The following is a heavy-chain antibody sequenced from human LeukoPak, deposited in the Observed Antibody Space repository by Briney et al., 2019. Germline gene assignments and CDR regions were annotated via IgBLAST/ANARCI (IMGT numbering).Heavy chain of an antibody. CDR2: ISAYNGNT. CDR3: ARDRGRIAVAVDFDY. V-gene: IGHV1-18*01. Sequence: ASVKVSCKASGYTFTSYGISWVRQAPGQGLEWMGWISAYNGNTNYAQKLQGRVTMTTDTSTSTAYMELRSLRSDDTAVYYCARDRGRIAVAVDFDYWGQGTLVTVSS. CDR1: GYTFTSYG. D-gene: IGHD6-19*01. J-gene: IGHJ4*02.